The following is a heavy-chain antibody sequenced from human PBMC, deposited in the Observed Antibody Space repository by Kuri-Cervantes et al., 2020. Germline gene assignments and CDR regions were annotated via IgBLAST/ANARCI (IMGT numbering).Heavy chain of an antibody. CDR2: ISYDGSNK. CDR3: ARSFQRRCSSTSCLLYYYYGMDV. Sequence: GGSLRLSCAASGFTFSSYGMHWVRQAPGKGLEWVAVISYDGSNKYYADSVKGRFTISRDNSKNTLYLQMNSLRAGDTAVYYCARSFQRRCSSTSCLLYYYYGMDVWGQGTTVTVSS. J-gene: IGHJ6*02. CDR1: GFTFSSYG. V-gene: IGHV3-30*03. D-gene: IGHD2-2*01.